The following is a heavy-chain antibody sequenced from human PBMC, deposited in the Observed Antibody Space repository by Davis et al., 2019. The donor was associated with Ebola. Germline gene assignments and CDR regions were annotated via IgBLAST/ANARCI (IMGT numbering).Heavy chain of an antibody. Sequence: PGGSLKLSCAVYGGSFGGYYWSWIRQPPGKGLEWIGEINHSGSTNYNPSLKSRVTISVDTSKNQFSLKLSSVTAADTAVYYCARDRSGYYHFDYWGQGTLVTVSS. J-gene: IGHJ4*02. CDR1: GGSFGGYY. V-gene: IGHV4-34*01. CDR2: INHSGST. D-gene: IGHD3-22*01. CDR3: ARDRSGYYHFDY.